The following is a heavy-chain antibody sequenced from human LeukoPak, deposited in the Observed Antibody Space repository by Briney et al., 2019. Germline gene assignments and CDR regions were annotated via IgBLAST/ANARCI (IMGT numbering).Heavy chain of an antibody. CDR3: ARVSPPYYMDV. V-gene: IGHV3-48*01. CDR2: ISSSSSTI. Sequence: PGGSLRLSCAASGFTFSSYSMNWVRQAPGKGLEWVSYISSSSSTIYYADSVKGRFTISRDNSKNTVYLQMNSLRAEDTAVYYCARVSPPYYMDVWGQGTTVTVSS. CDR1: GFTFSSYS. J-gene: IGHJ6*03.